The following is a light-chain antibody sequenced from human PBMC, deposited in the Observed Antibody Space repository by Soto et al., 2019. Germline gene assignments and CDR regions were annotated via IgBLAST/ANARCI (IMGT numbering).Light chain of an antibody. CDR2: EVT. V-gene: IGLV2-14*02. CDR1: SRDIGSHNL. CDR3: SSYTSITTYV. Sequence: QSALTQPASVSGSPGQSITISCAGTSRDIGSHNLVSWYQHHPDKAPKLLIYEVTDRPSGVSDRFSGSKSGNTASLTISGRRAADEADYYCSSYTSITTYVFGTGTKRTVL. J-gene: IGLJ1*01.